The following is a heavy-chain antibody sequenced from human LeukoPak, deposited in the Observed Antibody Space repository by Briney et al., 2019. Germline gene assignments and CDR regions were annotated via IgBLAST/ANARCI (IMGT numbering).Heavy chain of an antibody. CDR3: ARDPGSQRVNRLARRGDY. J-gene: IGHJ4*02. CDR2: IDTNTGIP. V-gene: IGHV7-4-1*02. CDR1: GYTFTNFA. Sequence: ASVKVSCKASGYTFTNFAMNWVRQAPGQGLEWMGRIDTNTGIPTYAQGFTGRFVFSLDTSVSTVYLQISSLQADDAAVYFCARDPGSQRVNRLARRGDYWGQGTLVTVSS. D-gene: IGHD1-14*01.